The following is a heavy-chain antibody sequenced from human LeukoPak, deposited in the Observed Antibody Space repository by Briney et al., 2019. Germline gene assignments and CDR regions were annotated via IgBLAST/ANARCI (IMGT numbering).Heavy chain of an antibody. V-gene: IGHV1-18*01. J-gene: IGHJ6*02. D-gene: IGHD3-10*01. CDR2: ISGYIAAA. Sequence: ASVKVSCKASGFTFGAFGISWVRQAPGQGLEWVGCISGYIAAANYAQKSQDRVTMTTDRSTSTAYLELVSLRPDDTAVYYCGRGKDSYYYGVDVWGQGTTVTVSS. CDR1: GFTFGAFG. CDR3: GRGKDSYYYGVDV.